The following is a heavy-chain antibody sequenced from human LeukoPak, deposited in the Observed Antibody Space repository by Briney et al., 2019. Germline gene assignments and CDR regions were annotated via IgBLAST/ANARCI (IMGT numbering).Heavy chain of an antibody. CDR2: IYYSGST. CDR3: ARGVAAAGTGFDY. CDR1: GGSISSYY. V-gene: IGHV4-59*01. J-gene: IGHJ4*02. D-gene: IGHD6-13*01. Sequence: KPSETLSLTCTVSGGSISSYYWSWIRQPPGKGLEWIGYIYYSGSTNYNPSLKSRVTIPVDTSKNQFSLKLSSVTAADTAVYYCARGVAAAGTGFDYWGQGTLVTVSS.